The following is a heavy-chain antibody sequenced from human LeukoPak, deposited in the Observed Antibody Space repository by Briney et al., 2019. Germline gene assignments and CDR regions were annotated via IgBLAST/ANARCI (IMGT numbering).Heavy chain of an antibody. V-gene: IGHV3-33*01. CDR1: GFSFSSYG. J-gene: IGHJ4*02. CDR3: ARESGGSCYSD. D-gene: IGHD2-15*01. CDR2: IWYDGSNT. Sequence: PGGSLRLSCAASGFSFSSYGMHWVRQAPGEGLEWVAVIWYDGSNTYYADSVKGRFTISRDNSKNTLYLQMNSLRAEDTAVYYCARESGGSCYSDWGQGTLVTVSS.